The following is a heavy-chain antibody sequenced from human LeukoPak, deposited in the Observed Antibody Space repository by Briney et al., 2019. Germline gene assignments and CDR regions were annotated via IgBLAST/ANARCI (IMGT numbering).Heavy chain of an antibody. CDR3: ARSSTVTGTFGY. D-gene: IGHD4-17*01. J-gene: IGHJ4*02. Sequence: PGRSLRLSCAASGFTFSSCAMHWVRQAPGKGLEWVAVISYDGSNKYYADSVKGRFTISRDNSKNTLYLQMNSLRAEDTAVYYCARSSTVTGTFGYWGQGTLVTVSS. CDR1: GFTFSSCA. V-gene: IGHV3-30-3*01. CDR2: ISYDGSNK.